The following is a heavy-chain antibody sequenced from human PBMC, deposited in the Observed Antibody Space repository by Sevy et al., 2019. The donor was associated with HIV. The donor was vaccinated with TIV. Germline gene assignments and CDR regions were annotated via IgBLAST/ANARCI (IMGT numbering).Heavy chain of an antibody. CDR1: GFTFNIYS. CDR2: LSFGCGKI. D-gene: IGHD2-8*01. Sequence: GGSLRLSCAASGFTFNIYSMSWDRQTPGKGLEWVATLSFGCGKINHADSVKGRFTMSRDDSKNAVYLQMNNLRVEDTAIYYCAREGCTKPHDYWGQGTLVTVSS. V-gene: IGHV3-23*01. CDR3: AREGCTKPHDY. J-gene: IGHJ4*02.